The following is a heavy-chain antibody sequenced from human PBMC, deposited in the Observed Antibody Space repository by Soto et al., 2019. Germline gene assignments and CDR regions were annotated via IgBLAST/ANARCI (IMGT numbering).Heavy chain of an antibody. CDR3: AKDLGWDYGSGSDNNYYYSYGIDV. V-gene: IGHV3-23*01. CDR2: ISGSGGST. D-gene: IGHD3-10*01. J-gene: IGHJ6*02. CDR1: GFTFSSYA. Sequence: QSGGSLSLSCAASGFTFSSYAMSWVRQAPGKGLEWVSAISGSGGSTYYADSVKGRFTISRDNSKNTLYLQMNRLRAECTAVYYCAKDLGWDYGSGSDNNYYYSYGIDVWGQGSPVTVSS.